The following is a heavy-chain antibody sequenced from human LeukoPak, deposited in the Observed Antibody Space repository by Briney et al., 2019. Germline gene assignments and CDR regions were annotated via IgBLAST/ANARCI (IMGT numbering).Heavy chain of an antibody. J-gene: IGHJ4*02. CDR2: INSDGSST. CDR1: GFTFSSYW. D-gene: IGHD1-26*01. CDR3: AREGIVGAMDD. Sequence: GGSLRLSCAASGFTFSSYWMHCVRQAPGKGLVWVSRINSDGSSTSYADSVKGRFTISRDNAKNTLYLQMNSLRAEDTAVYYCAREGIVGAMDDWGQGTLVTVSS. V-gene: IGHV3-74*01.